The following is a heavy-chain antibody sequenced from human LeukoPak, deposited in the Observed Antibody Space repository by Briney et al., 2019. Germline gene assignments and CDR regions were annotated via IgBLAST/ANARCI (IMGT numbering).Heavy chain of an antibody. D-gene: IGHD2-2*01. CDR2: IGAYNGNT. V-gene: IGHV1-18*01. CDR3: ARGYCSSTSCYDWFDP. Sequence: GASVKVSCKASGYTFTSYGISWVRQAPGQGLEWMGWIGAYNGNTNYAQKLQGRVTMTTDTSTSTAYMELRSLRSDDTAVYYCARGYCSSTSCYDWFDPWGQGTLVTVSS. CDR1: GYTFTSYG. J-gene: IGHJ5*02.